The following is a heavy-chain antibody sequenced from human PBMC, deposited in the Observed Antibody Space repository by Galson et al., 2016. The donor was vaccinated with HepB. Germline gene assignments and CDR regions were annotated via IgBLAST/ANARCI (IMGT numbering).Heavy chain of an antibody. J-gene: IGHJ4*02. CDR3: ARDREPETTMPIFDH. CDR2: IAGSSSTI. CDR1: GFVFSDYY. V-gene: IGHV3-11*01. Sequence: SLRLSCAASGFVFSDYYMSWLRQAPGKGPEWISYIAGSSSTIYDADSVKGRFTVSRDNARQTLFLQMDSLRVEDTAVYFCARDREPETTMPIFDHWGQGVLVTVSS. D-gene: IGHD4-17*01.